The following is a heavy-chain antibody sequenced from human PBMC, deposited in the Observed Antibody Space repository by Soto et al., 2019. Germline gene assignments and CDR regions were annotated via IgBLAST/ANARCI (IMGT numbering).Heavy chain of an antibody. Sequence: PGGSLRLSCAASGVPFTYSAMSWVRQAPGKGPEWISPITGSGDSTYYADSVKGRFTISTDNAENTVYLQMNGLRVEDTAVYYCATVFDVWGQGTLVTVSS. CDR1: GVPFTYSA. CDR2: ITGSGDST. V-gene: IGHV3-23*01. D-gene: IGHD4-17*01. J-gene: IGHJ4*02. CDR3: ATVFDV.